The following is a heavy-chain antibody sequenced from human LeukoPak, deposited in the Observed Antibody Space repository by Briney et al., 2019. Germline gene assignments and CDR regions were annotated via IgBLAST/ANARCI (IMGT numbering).Heavy chain of an antibody. D-gene: IGHD2-2*01. CDR1: GGSISSYY. J-gene: IGHJ4*02. CDR2: IYYTGST. Sequence: PSETLSLTCTVSGGSISSYYWSWIRQPPGKGLEWIGFIYYTGSTNYNPSLESRVTMSVDTSKNQFSLKLSSVTAADTAVYYCARGRVPAAILGLYFDYWGQGTLDTVSS. CDR3: ARGRVPAAILGLYFDY. V-gene: IGHV4-59*01.